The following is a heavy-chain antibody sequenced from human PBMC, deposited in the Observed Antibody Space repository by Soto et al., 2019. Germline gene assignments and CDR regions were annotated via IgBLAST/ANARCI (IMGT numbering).Heavy chain of an antibody. CDR1: GGSFSGYY. Sequence: QVQLQQWGAGLLKPSETLSLTCAVYGGSFSGYYWSWIRQPPGKRLEWIGEINHSGSTNYNPSLKSRVTISVDTSKNQFSLKLSSVTAADTAVYYCARNLRKQLNVFDIWGQGTMVTVSS. CDR3: ARNLRKQLNVFDI. J-gene: IGHJ3*02. V-gene: IGHV4-34*01. CDR2: INHSGST. D-gene: IGHD6-6*01.